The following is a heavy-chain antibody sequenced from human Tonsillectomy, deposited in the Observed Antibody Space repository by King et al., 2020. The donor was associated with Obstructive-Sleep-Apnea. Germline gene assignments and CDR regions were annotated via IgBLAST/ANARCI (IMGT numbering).Heavy chain of an antibody. CDR3: ARVLDSYATRLMVDY. Sequence: VQLVESGGGVVQPGRSLRLSCAASGFTFSNYAMHWVRQAPGKGLEWVAVISYDGSNKYFGDSVKGRFTISRDKFKNTLYLQMDSPRAEDTAVYYCARVLDSYATRLMVDYWGQGTLVTVSS. CDR1: GFTFSNYA. CDR2: ISYDGSNK. V-gene: IGHV3-30*04. J-gene: IGHJ4*02. D-gene: IGHD5-18*01.